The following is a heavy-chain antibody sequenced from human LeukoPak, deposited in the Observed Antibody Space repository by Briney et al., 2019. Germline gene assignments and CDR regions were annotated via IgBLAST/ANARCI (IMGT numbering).Heavy chain of an antibody. CDR3: ARALHPTPGSWYGYYYYGMDV. CDR2: FDTQEGET. Sequence: GASVKVSCKISGHTLTELSIHWVRQAPGKGLEWMGGFDTQEGETIFAQNFQGRVTMTRDTSTSTVYMELSSLRSEDTAVYYCARALHPTPGSWYGYYYYGMDVWGQGTTVTVSS. V-gene: IGHV1-24*01. D-gene: IGHD6-13*01. J-gene: IGHJ6*02. CDR1: GHTLTELS.